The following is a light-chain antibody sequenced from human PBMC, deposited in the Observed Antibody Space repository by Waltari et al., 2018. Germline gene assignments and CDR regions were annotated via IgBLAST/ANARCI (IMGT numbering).Light chain of an antibody. CDR1: QSVSSSY. V-gene: IGKV3-20*01. Sequence: EIVLTQSPVTLSLSPGERATLSCRASQSVSSSYLAWYQQKPGQAPRLLIYGASSRATGIPDRFSGSGSGTDFTLTISRLEPEDFAVYYCQQYGSFPWTFGQGTKVEIK. CDR3: QQYGSFPWT. J-gene: IGKJ1*01. CDR2: GAS.